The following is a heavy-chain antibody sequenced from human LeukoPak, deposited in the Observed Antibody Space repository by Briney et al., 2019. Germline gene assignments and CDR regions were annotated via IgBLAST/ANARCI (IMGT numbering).Heavy chain of an antibody. Sequence: GRSLRLSCAASGFTFSSYGMHWVRQAPGKGLEWVAVIWYDGSNKYYADSVKGRFTISRDNSKNTLYLQMNSLRAEDTAVYYCARAIFPGTSWFDPWGQGTLVTVSS. CDR3: ARAIFPGTSWFDP. CDR1: GFTFSSYG. V-gene: IGHV3-33*01. CDR2: IWYDGSNK. D-gene: IGHD3-9*01. J-gene: IGHJ5*02.